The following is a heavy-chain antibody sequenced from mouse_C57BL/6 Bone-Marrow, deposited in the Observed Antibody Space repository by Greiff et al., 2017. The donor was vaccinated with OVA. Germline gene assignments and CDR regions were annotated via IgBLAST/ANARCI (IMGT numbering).Heavy chain of an antibody. V-gene: IGHV1-84*01. CDR2: IYPGSGNT. D-gene: IGHD1-1*01. J-gene: IGHJ1*03. CDR1: GYTFTDYY. Sequence: VQLQQSGPELVKPGASVKISCKASGYTFTDYYINWVKQRPGQGLEWIGWIYPGSGNTKDNEKFKGKATLTVDTSSSTAYMQLSSLTSEDSAVYFCARDGRDYGSSTYRYFDVWGTGTTVTVSS. CDR3: ARDGRDYGSSTYRYFDV.